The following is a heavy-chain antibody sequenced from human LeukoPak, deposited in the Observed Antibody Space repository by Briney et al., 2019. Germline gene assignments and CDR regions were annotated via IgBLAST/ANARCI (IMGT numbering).Heavy chain of an antibody. CDR2: IIPIFGTA. CDR3: ASRVLSSYGYYFDY. CDR1: GGTFSSYA. Sequence: SVKVSCKASGGTFSSYAISWVRQAPGQGLEWMGRIIPIFGTANYAQKFQGRVTITTDESTSTAHMELSSLRSEDTAVYYCASRVLSSYGYYFDYWGQGTLVTVSS. J-gene: IGHJ4*02. V-gene: IGHV1-69*05. D-gene: IGHD5-18*01.